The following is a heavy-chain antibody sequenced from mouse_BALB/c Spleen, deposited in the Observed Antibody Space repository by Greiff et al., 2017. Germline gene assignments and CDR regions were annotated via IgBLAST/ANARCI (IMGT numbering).Heavy chain of an antibody. V-gene: IGHV5-12-1*01. J-gene: IGHJ3*01. CDR2: ISSGGGST. CDR3: ARKSRYGFAY. CDR1: GFAFSSYD. Sequence: EVKLQESGGGLVKPGGSLKLSCAASGFAFSSYDMSWVRQTPEKRLEWVAYISSGGGSTYYPDTVKGRFTISRDNAKNTLYLQMSSLKSEDTAMYYCARKSRYGFAYWGQGTLVTVSA.